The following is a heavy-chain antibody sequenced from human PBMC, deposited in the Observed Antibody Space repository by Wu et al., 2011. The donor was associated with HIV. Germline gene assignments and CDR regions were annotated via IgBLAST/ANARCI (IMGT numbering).Heavy chain of an antibody. J-gene: IGHJ4*02. CDR1: GGSHNSNL. CDR3: ATDSRTAATVDYFDQ. CDR2: VVPIFGTT. V-gene: IGHV1-69*01. Sequence: QVQLVQSGPEVKKPGSPVTISCKASGGSHNSNLIYWVRQAPGQGFEWMGAVVPIFGTTDYAQKFQDRVTITTDESSATAYMEMSSLRSEDTALYYCATDSRTAATVDYFDQWGQGTLVTVSS. D-gene: IGHD2-15*01.